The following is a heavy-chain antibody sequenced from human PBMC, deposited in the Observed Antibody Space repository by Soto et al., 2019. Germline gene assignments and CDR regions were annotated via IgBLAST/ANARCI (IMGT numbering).Heavy chain of an antibody. CDR3: ARLRKTYGDYDY. J-gene: IGHJ4*02. V-gene: IGHV3-64*07. CDR2: ISASGSTI. Sequence: EVQLVESGGGLVQPGGSLRLSCAGSGFSFINHHMHWVRQAPGKGLEYVSGISASGSTIYYADSVKGRFTISRDNSKNTLFLQMGDLRNEDMAVYYCARLRKTYGDYDYWGQGTLVTVSS. CDR1: GFSFINHH. D-gene: IGHD4-17*01.